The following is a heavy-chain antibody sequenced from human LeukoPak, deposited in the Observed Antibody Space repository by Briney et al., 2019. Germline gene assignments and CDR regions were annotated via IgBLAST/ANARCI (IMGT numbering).Heavy chain of an antibody. V-gene: IGHV4-61*02. Sequence: SETLSLTCTVSGGSISSGSYYWSWIRQPAGKGLEWIGRISTSGSTNYNPSLKSRVTISVDTSKNQFSLKLSSVTAADTAVYYCARGLTSRPFVYWGQGTLVTVSS. D-gene: IGHD3-22*01. J-gene: IGHJ4*02. CDR1: GGSISSGSYY. CDR3: ARGLTSRPFVY. CDR2: ISTSGST.